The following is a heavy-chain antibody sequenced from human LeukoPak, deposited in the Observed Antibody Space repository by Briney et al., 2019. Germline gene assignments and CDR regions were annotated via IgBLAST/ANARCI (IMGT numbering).Heavy chain of an antibody. Sequence: PGGSLRLSCAASGFTFRTYGMNWVRQAPGKGRGGVSYINSDSDTVYYSNSVEGRFTISRDNAKNSLYLQMNSLRAEDTAMYYCASAPYYYDSSGLYFDYWGQGTLVTVSS. J-gene: IGHJ4*02. V-gene: IGHV3-48*04. D-gene: IGHD3-22*01. CDR1: GFTFRTYG. CDR3: ASAPYYYDSSGLYFDY. CDR2: INSDSDTV.